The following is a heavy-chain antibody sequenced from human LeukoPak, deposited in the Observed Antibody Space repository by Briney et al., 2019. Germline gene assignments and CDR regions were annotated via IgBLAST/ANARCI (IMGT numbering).Heavy chain of an antibody. V-gene: IGHV3-23*01. CDR2: ISGSGGST. J-gene: IGHJ4*02. CDR3: AKAQHAGGSYYGVDY. CDR1: GFTFSSYA. D-gene: IGHD1-26*01. Sequence: GGSLRLSWAASGFTFSSYAMSWVRQAPGKGLEWVSAISGSGGSTYYADSVKGRFTISRDNSKNTLYLQMNSLRAEDTAVYYCAKAQHAGGSYYGVDYWGQETLVTVSS.